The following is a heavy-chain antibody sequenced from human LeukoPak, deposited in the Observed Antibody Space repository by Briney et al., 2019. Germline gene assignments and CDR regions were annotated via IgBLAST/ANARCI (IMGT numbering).Heavy chain of an antibody. CDR2: ISGSGGST. CDR1: GFTFSSYA. Sequence: GGSLRLSCAASGFTFSSYAMSWVRQAPGKGLEWVSAISGSGGSTYYADSVKGRFTISRDNSKNTRYLQMNSLRAEDTAVYYCAKDRGYSYTRGWFDPWGQGTLVTVSS. J-gene: IGHJ5*02. CDR3: AKDRGYSYTRGWFDP. D-gene: IGHD5-18*01. V-gene: IGHV3-23*01.